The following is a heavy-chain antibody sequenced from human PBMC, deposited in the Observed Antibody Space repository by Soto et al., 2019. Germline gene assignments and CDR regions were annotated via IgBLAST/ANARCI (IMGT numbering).Heavy chain of an antibody. D-gene: IGHD3-9*01. CDR2: ISWNSGNI. CDR1: GFTFHNYA. V-gene: IGHV3-9*01. CDR3: AKEPYDSVTGYNNWFDP. J-gene: IGHJ5*02. Sequence: EVQLVESGGALVQPGRSLRLSCAASGFTFHNYAMHWVRQAPGKGLEWVAGISWNSGNIDFGDSVKGRFTISRDNAKNSVYIKMNSLRPEDTAVYYCAKEPYDSVTGYNNWFDPWGQGTLVTVSS.